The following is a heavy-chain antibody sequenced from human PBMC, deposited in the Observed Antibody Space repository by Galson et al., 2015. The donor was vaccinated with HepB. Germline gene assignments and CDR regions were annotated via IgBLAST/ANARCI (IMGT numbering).Heavy chain of an antibody. CDR2: INPHNGGA. D-gene: IGHD6-13*01. Sequence: SVKVSCKASGYTFGGYYTHWVRQAPGQGLEWMGRINPHNGGAIYAQKFQGRVTMTSDTSASTAYMELSRLRFDDTAIYYCARGLAAAGSWLDPWGQGTLVTVSP. V-gene: IGHV1-2*06. CDR3: ARGLAAAGSWLDP. J-gene: IGHJ5*02. CDR1: GYTFGGYY.